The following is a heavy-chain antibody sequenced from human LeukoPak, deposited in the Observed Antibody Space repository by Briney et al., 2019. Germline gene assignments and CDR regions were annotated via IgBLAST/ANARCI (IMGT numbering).Heavy chain of an antibody. V-gene: IGHV1-18*01. D-gene: IGHD1-1*01. CDR2: ISAYNGNT. CDR1: GYTFTSYG. Sequence: ASVKVCCKASGYTFTSYGISWLRQAPGQGLEWMGWISAYNGNTNYAQKLQGRVTMTTDTSTSTAYMELRSLRSDDTAVYCCASNDAFDAFDIWGQGTMVTVSS. CDR3: ASNDAFDAFDI. J-gene: IGHJ3*02.